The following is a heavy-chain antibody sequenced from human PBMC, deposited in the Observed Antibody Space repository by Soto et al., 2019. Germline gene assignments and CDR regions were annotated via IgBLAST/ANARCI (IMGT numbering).Heavy chain of an antibody. D-gene: IGHD1-1*01. CDR1: GYTFTSYA. V-gene: IGHV1-3*01. CDR3: ARGAPTTGTTGPYYYGMDV. CDR2: INAGNGNT. J-gene: IGHJ6*02. Sequence: VKVSCKASGYTFTSYAMHWVRQAPGQRLEWMGWINAGNGNTKYSQKFQGRVTITRDTSASTAYMELSSLRSEDTAVYYCARGAPTTGTTGPYYYGMDVWDQGTTVTVCS.